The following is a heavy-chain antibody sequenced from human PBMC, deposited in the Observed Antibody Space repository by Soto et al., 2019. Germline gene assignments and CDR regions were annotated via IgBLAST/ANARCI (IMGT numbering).Heavy chain of an antibody. CDR3: ASGIPLSLRRINHGYSG. CDR2: IIPMFGTA. J-gene: IGHJ4*02. CDR1: GGTFSTYA. Sequence: QVQLVQSGAEVKKPESSVKVSCKAPGGTFSTYAISWVRQAPGQGLEWMGGIIPMFGTANYAQRFQDRVTITADDSTNTVYMGLSSLRSEDPAVYFCASGIPLSLRRINHGYSGWGQGTLVTVSS. V-gene: IGHV1-69*12. D-gene: IGHD3-22*01.